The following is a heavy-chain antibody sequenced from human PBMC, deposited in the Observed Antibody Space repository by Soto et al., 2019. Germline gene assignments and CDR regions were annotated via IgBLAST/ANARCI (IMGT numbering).Heavy chain of an antibody. CDR3: AKDPTLGFESYYYDSSGLFDY. D-gene: IGHD3-22*01. Sequence: GGSLRLSCAASGFTFSSYAMSWVRQAPGKGLEWVSAISGSGGSTYYADSVKGRFTISRDNSKNTLYLQMNSLRAEDTAVYYCAKDPTLGFESYYYDSSGLFDYWGQGTLVTVSS. CDR2: ISGSGGST. CDR1: GFTFSSYA. J-gene: IGHJ4*02. V-gene: IGHV3-23*01.